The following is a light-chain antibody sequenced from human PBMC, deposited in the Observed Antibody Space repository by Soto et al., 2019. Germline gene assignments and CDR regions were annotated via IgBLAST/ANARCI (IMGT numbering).Light chain of an antibody. CDR1: ESVSNY. CDR2: DAS. V-gene: IGKV3-11*01. CDR3: QHRGT. Sequence: EIVLTQSPATLSLSPGERATLSCRASESVSNYLGWYQQKPGQAPRLLIYDASNRATGIPARFSGSGSGTDFTLTNSSLEPEDFAVYYCQHRGTFGQGTRLEIK. J-gene: IGKJ5*01.